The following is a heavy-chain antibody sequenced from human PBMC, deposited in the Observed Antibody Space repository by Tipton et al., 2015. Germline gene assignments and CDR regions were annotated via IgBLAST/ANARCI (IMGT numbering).Heavy chain of an antibody. V-gene: IGHV4-38-2*01. Sequence: TLSLTCAVSAYSISSDYYWGWIRQPPGKGLEWIGSISHSGNTYYNPSLKSRVTMSRDTSKNQFSLKLTSVTAADTAVYYCACLLLYGDYVHGLGYWGRGTLVTVPS. D-gene: IGHD4-17*01. CDR2: ISHSGNT. CDR3: ACLLLYGDYVHGLGY. J-gene: IGHJ4*02. CDR1: AYSISSDYY.